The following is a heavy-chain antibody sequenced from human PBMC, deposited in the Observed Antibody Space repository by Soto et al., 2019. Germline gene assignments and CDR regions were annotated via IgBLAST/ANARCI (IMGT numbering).Heavy chain of an antibody. CDR3: ARDAYYYDGPTGVYYLDY. D-gene: IGHD3-22*01. V-gene: IGHV1-69*12. CDR2: IIPIFGRA. CDR1: GGTFNNFA. Sequence: QVQLVQSGAEVKEPGSLVKVSCKASGGTFNNFAISWERQAPGQGLEWMGGIIPIFGRANYAQKFLDRVTITADEFTTTAYMELNSLRSEDTAIYYCARDAYYYDGPTGVYYLDYWGQGTLVTVSS. J-gene: IGHJ4*02.